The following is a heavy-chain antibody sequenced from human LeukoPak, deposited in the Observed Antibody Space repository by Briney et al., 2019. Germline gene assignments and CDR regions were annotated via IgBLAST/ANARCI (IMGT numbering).Heavy chain of an antibody. J-gene: IGHJ2*01. CDR3: ARLKGSSSWYGYWYFDL. D-gene: IGHD6-13*01. CDR2: IYTSGST. CDR1: GGSISSYY. V-gene: IGHV4-4*07. Sequence: SETLSLTCTVSGGSISSYYWSWIRQPAGKGLEWIGRIYTSGSTNYNPSLKSRVTMSVDTSKNQFSLKLSSVTAADTAVYYCARLKGSSSWYGYWYFDLWGRGTLVTVSS.